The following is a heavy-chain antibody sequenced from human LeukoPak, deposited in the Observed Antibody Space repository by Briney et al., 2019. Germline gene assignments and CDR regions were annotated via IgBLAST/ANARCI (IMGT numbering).Heavy chain of an antibody. CDR2: INHSGST. D-gene: IGHD3-22*01. V-gene: IGHV4-34*01. J-gene: IGHJ4*02. Sequence: PSETLSLTCAVYGGSFSGYYWSWIRQPPGKGLEWIGEINHSGSTNYNPSLKSRVTISVDTSKNQFSLKLSSVTAADTAVYYCARGGNENYYDSSGYYTPFDYWGQGTLVTVSS. CDR3: ARGGNENYYDSSGYYTPFDY. CDR1: GGSFSGYY.